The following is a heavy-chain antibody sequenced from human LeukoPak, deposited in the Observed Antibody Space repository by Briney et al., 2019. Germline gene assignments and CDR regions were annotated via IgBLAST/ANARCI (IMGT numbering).Heavy chain of an antibody. CDR3: AKATTAMAWFDP. CDR1: GFTFSSYG. CDR2: IRYDGSNK. V-gene: IGHV3-30*02. Sequence: PGGSLRLSCAASGFTFSSYGMHWVRQAPGKGLEWVAFIRYDGSNKYYADSVKGRFTISRDNSKNTLYLQMNSLRAEDTAVYYCAKATTAMAWFDPWGQGTLVTVSS. D-gene: IGHD5-18*01. J-gene: IGHJ5*02.